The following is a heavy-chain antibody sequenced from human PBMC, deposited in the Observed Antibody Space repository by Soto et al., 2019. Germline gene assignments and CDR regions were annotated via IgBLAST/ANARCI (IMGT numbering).Heavy chain of an antibody. D-gene: IGHD3-22*01. CDR3: ARAPVHLYDSSGYYY. V-gene: IGHV1-3*01. CDR2: INAGNGNT. Sequence: ASVKVSCKASGYTFTSYAMHWVRQAPGQRLEWMGWINAGNGNTKYSQKFQGRVTITRDTSAGTAYMELSSLRSEDTAVYYCARAPVHLYDSSGYYYWGQGTLVTVSS. CDR1: GYTFTSYA. J-gene: IGHJ4*02.